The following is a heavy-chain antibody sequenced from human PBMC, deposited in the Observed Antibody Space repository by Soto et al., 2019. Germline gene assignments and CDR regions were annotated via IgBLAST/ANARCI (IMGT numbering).Heavy chain of an antibody. J-gene: IGHJ2*01. Sequence: EVQLVESGGGLVKPGGSLRLSCAASGFTFSSYSMNWVRQAPGKGLEWVSSISSSSSYIYYADSVKGRFTISRDNAKNSLYLQMNSLRGEDTAVYYCMTTVNLYWYFDLWGRGTLVTVSS. CDR3: MTTVNLYWYFDL. CDR1: GFTFSSYS. D-gene: IGHD4-17*01. V-gene: IGHV3-21*01. CDR2: ISSSSSYI.